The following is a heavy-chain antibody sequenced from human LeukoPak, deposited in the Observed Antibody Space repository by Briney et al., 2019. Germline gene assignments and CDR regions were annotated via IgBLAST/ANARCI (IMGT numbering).Heavy chain of an antibody. CDR1: GGTFSSYA. D-gene: IGHD2-15*01. Sequence: SVEVSCKASGGTFSSYAISWVRQAPGQGLEWMGRIIPILGIANYAQKFQGRVTITADKSTSTAYMELSSLRSEDTAVYYCARGRKDVVVVAAQDAFDIWGQGTMVTVSS. CDR2: IIPILGIA. J-gene: IGHJ3*02. V-gene: IGHV1-69*04. CDR3: ARGRKDVVVVAAQDAFDI.